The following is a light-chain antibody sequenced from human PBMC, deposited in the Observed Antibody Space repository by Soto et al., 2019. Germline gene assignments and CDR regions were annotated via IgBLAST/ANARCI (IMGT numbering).Light chain of an antibody. Sequence: EIVLTQSPATLSLSPGERATLSCSASQSVNIYLAWYQQRPGQAPRLLMYDASHRATGIPARFSGRGSGTVFTLTIDSLEPEDFAVYYCQQRSNWPLTFGGGTKVEIK. CDR1: QSVNIY. CDR2: DAS. V-gene: IGKV3-11*01. J-gene: IGKJ4*02. CDR3: QQRSNWPLT.